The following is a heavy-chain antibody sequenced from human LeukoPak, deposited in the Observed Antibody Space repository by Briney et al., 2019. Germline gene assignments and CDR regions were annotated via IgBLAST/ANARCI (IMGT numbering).Heavy chain of an antibody. CDR3: ARDWQLAEEVVDY. Sequence: GASVKVSCKASGYTFSTYGISWVRQAPGQGLEWMGWISTYNGNTNYAQKLQGRVTMTTDTSTTTAYMELRSLRSDDTAVYYCARDWQLAEEVVDYWGQGTLVTVSS. CDR2: ISTYNGNT. CDR1: GYTFSTYG. D-gene: IGHD6-6*01. J-gene: IGHJ4*02. V-gene: IGHV1-18*01.